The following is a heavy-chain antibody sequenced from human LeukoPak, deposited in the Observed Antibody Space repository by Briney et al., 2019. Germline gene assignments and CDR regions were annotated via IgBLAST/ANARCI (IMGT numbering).Heavy chain of an antibody. V-gene: IGHV4-39*07. CDR1: GGSISISSYY. J-gene: IGHJ4*02. CDR3: ARETNIDMDFDY. Sequence: SETLSLTCNVSGGSISISSYYRGWIRQPPGKGLEWIGSIYSSGSTYYNPSLKSRVNISVDTSKNQFSLKLNSVSAADTAVYYCARETNIDMDFDYWGQGTLVTVSS. CDR2: IYSSGST. D-gene: IGHD2-8*01.